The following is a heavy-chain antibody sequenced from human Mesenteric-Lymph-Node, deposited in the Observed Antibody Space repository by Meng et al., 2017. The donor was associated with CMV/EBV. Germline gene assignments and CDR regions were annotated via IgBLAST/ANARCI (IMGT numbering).Heavy chain of an antibody. J-gene: IGHJ4*02. CDR1: GGSISTSTSY. CDR3: ARGGQLAVYYY. V-gene: IGHV4-39*01. Sequence: CTVSGGSISTSTSYWGWIRPPPGKGLEWIASIYYSGSTYYNPSLKSRVTISVDTSKNQFSLNLGSVTAADTAVYYCARGGQLAVYYYWGQGTLVTVSS. CDR2: IYYSGST. D-gene: IGHD6-6*01.